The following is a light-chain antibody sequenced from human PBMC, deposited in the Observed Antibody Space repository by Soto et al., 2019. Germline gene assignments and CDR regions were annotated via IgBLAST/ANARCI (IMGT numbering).Light chain of an antibody. CDR2: GGS. J-gene: IGKJ4*01. V-gene: IGKV1-27*01. Sequence: DIQMTQSPSSLSASVGDRVSITCRASQDTNNYLAWYQQKPGKVPKLLIYGGSTLQSGVPSRFSGSGSGTDFTLTISSLQPEDVASYYCQNYNSAPPLTFGGGTKVEI. CDR3: QNYNSAPPLT. CDR1: QDTNNY.